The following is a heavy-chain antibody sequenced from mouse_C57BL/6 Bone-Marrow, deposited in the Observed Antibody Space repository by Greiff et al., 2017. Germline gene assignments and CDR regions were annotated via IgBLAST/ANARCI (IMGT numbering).Heavy chain of an antibody. CDR1: GFSFNTYA. CDR2: IRSKSNNYAT. Sequence: EVQWVESGGGLVQPKGSLKLSCAASGFSFNTYAMNWVRQAPGKGLEWVARIRSKSNNYATYYADSVKDRFTISRDDSESMLYLQMNNLKTEDTAMYYCVRLYYDYDGWYFDVWGTGTTVTVSS. CDR3: VRLYYDYDGWYFDV. V-gene: IGHV10-1*01. J-gene: IGHJ1*03. D-gene: IGHD2-4*01.